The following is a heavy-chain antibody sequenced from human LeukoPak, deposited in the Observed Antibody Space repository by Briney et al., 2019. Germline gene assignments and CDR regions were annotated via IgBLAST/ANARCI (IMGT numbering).Heavy chain of an antibody. CDR3: AKDGSRRFYCSSTSCYPDAFDI. CDR2: ISYDGSNK. D-gene: IGHD2-2*01. V-gene: IGHV3-30*18. CDR1: GFTFSSYG. Sequence: GGSLRLSCAASGFTFSSYGMHWVRQAPGKGLEWVAVISYDGSNKYYADSVKGRFTISRDNSKNTLYLQMNSLRAEDTAVYYCAKDGSRRFYCSSTSCYPDAFDIWGQGTMVTVSS. J-gene: IGHJ3*02.